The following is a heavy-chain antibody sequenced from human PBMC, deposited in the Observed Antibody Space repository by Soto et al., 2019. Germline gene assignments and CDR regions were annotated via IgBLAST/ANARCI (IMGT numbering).Heavy chain of an antibody. CDR1: GGSISTYY. CDR2: IYYSGST. J-gene: IGHJ6*02. Sequence: SETLSLTCTVSGGSISTYYWSWIRQPPGKGLEWIGYIYYSGSTNYNPSLKSRVTISLDTSKNQFSLKLSSVTAADTAVYYCAREYYYDSDGYPRTYGMDVWGQGTTVTVS. D-gene: IGHD3-22*01. CDR3: AREYYYDSDGYPRTYGMDV. V-gene: IGHV4-59*01.